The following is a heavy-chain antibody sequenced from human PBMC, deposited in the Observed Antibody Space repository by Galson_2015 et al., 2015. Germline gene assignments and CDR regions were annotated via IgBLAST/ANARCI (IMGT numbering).Heavy chain of an antibody. CDR1: GDSVSSNSAA. V-gene: IGHV6-1*01. CDR3: ARDYDYGDYEYYYYYGMDV. Sequence: CAISGDSVSSNSAAWNWIRQSPSRGHEWLGRTYYRSKWYNDYAVSVKSRITINPDTSKNQFSLQLNSVTPEDTAVYYCARDYDYGDYEYYYYYGMDVWGQGTTVTVSS. D-gene: IGHD4-17*01. CDR2: TYYRSKWYN. J-gene: IGHJ6*02.